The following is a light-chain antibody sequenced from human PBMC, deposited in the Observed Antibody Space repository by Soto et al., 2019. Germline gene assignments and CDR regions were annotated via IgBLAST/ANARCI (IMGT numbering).Light chain of an antibody. J-gene: IGKJ5*01. CDR2: AAS. CDR3: QHYYRYPPT. Sequence: AIRMTQSPSSLSASKGDRVSSTCWASQGINSFLAWYQQKPGKAPKLLIYAASTLQSGVPYRFSGSGSGTDFTLTIRYLQSEDFATYYSQHYYRYPPTFGQGTRLEIK. V-gene: IGKV1-8*01. CDR1: QGINSF.